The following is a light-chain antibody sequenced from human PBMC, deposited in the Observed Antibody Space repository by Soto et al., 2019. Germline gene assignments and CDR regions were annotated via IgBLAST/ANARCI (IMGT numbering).Light chain of an antibody. V-gene: IGLV2-14*01. CDR1: SSDVGGYNS. Sequence: QSVLTQPASVSGSPGQSITISYTGTSSDVGGYNSVSWYRQDPGKAPKLIIYDVTYRPSGVSNRFSGSKSGNTASLTISGLQSEDEADYHCSAFTGSITYVFGTGTKVTVL. J-gene: IGLJ1*01. CDR3: SAFTGSITYV. CDR2: DVT.